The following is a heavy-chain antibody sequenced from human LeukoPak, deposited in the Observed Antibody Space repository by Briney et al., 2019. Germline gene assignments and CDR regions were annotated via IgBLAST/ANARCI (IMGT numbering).Heavy chain of an antibody. V-gene: IGHV3-30*18. CDR2: ISYDGSNE. Sequence: GGSLRLSCAASGFTFSSSAMHWVRQAPGKGLEWVALISYDGSNEYYADSVKGRFTISRDNSKNTLYLQMNNLRAEDTAMYYCAKDRSYNSSPHYFDYWGQGTLVTVSS. D-gene: IGHD6-6*01. CDR1: GFTFSSSA. CDR3: AKDRSYNSSPHYFDY. J-gene: IGHJ4*02.